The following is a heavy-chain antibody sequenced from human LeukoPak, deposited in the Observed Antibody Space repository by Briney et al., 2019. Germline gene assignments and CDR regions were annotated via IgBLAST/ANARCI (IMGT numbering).Heavy chain of an antibody. V-gene: IGHV1-69*04. Sequence: GSSVKVSCKASGGTFSSYTISWVRQAPGQGLEWMGRIIPILGIANYAQKFQRRVTITADKSTSTAYMELSSLRSEDTAVYYCARDSYYDSSGLFDYWGQGTLVTVSS. J-gene: IGHJ4*02. D-gene: IGHD3-22*01. CDR1: GGTFSSYT. CDR3: ARDSYYDSSGLFDY. CDR2: IIPILGIA.